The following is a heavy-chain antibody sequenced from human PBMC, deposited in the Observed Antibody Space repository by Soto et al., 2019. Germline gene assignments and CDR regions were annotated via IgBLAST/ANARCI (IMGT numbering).Heavy chain of an antibody. Sequence: EVQLLESGGDLIQPGGSLRLSCAASGFTFNIYAMTWVRQAPGKGLEWVSAISRYGDVTYYADSVEGRSTIATENFKNALYSPMIGLRAEDTAVYYSAKDRFLNNDSHGYLVVNWGQGTVVTVSS. CDR1: GFTFNIYA. CDR3: AKDRFLNNDSHGYLVVN. D-gene: IGHD3-22*01. CDR2: ISRYGDVT. J-gene: IGHJ4*02. V-gene: IGHV3-23*01.